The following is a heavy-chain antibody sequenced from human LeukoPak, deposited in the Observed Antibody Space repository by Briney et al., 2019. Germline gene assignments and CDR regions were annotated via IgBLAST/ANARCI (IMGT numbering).Heavy chain of an antibody. CDR3: ARALEGYSSSRYGGWRHDYVWGSYRYPRIPGFYYYYYMDV. Sequence: GASVKVSCKASGYTFTSYDINWVRQATGQGLEWMGWMNPNSGNTGYAQKFQGRVTMTRNTSISTAYMELSSLRSEDTAVYYCARALEGYSSSRYGGWRHDYVWGSYRYPRIPGFYYYYYMDVWGKGTTVTISS. CDR2: MNPNSGNT. V-gene: IGHV1-8*01. J-gene: IGHJ6*03. CDR1: GYTFTSYD. D-gene: IGHD3-16*02.